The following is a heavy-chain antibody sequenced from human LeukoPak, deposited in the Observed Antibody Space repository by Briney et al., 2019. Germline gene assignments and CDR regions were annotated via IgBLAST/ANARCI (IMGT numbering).Heavy chain of an antibody. CDR1: GFTFSNYG. D-gene: IGHD4-23*01. Sequence: GGSLRLSCAGAGFTFSNYGMSWVRQAPGKGLEWVSVISRSGTETYHADSVRGRFTISRDNAKNTLCLQMNSLRAEDTAVYYCAKKSPDSSGNPAYDWGQGTLVTVSS. CDR3: AKKSPDSSGNPAYD. CDR2: ISRSGTET. J-gene: IGHJ4*02. V-gene: IGHV3-23*01.